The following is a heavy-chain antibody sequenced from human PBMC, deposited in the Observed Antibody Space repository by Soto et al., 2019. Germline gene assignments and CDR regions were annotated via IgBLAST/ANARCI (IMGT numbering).Heavy chain of an antibody. CDR2: IIPILGIA. V-gene: IGHV1-69*04. D-gene: IGHD3-9*01. Sequence: SVKVSCKASGGTFSSYTISWVRQAPGQGLEWMGRIIPILGIANYAQKFQGRVTITADKSTSTAYMGLSSLRSEDTAVYYCARDPDYDILTDYNRTWFEPWGQGTLVTVSS. CDR1: GGTFSSYT. CDR3: ARDPDYDILTDYNRTWFEP. J-gene: IGHJ5*02.